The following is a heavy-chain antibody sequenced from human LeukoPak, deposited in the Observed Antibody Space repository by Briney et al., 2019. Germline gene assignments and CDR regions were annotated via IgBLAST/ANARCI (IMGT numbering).Heavy chain of an antibody. V-gene: IGHV3-11*04. Sequence: PGGSLRLSCATSGFTFSDYYMGWIRQAPGKGLECVSYITSSGTTIYSADSVKGRFTISRDNAKNSLYLQMNSLRAEDTAVYYCARDSYGSGSYYRIDYWGQGTLVTVSS. CDR3: ARDSYGSGSYYRIDY. CDR2: ITSSGTTI. D-gene: IGHD3-10*01. CDR1: GFTFSDYY. J-gene: IGHJ4*02.